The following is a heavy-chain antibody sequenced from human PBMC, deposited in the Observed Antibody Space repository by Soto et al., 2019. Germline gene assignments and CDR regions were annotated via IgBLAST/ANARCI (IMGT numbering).Heavy chain of an antibody. V-gene: IGHV4-59*01. CDR1: GGSISSYY. CDR2: IYYSGRT. D-gene: IGHD3-10*01. Sequence: QVQLQESGPGLVEPSETLSLTCTVSGGSISSYYWSWIRQPPGKGLAWIGYIYYSGRTHYNPSLKSRVTISVDTSKNQFSLKLSSVTAADTAVYYCARDGLGDAFDIWGQGTMVTVSS. CDR3: ARDGLGDAFDI. J-gene: IGHJ3*02.